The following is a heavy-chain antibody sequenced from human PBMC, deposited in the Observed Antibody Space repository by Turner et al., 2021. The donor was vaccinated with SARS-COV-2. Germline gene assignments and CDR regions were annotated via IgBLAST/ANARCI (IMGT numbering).Heavy chain of an antibody. J-gene: IGHJ5*02. Sequence: QVQLVASGGGVVQPGRSLRLSCAASGFTFSSYAMHWVRQAPGKGLEWVALISYDGSNKYYADSVKGRFTISRDNSKNTLYLQMNSLRADDTAVYYCARDLGSGWYPWSQGTLVTVSS. V-gene: IGHV3-30-3*01. CDR1: GFTFSSYA. CDR3: ARDLGSGWYP. D-gene: IGHD6-19*01. CDR2: ISYDGSNK.